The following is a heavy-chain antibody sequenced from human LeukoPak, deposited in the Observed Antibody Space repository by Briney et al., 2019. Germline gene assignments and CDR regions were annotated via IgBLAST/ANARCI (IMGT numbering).Heavy chain of an antibody. D-gene: IGHD2-15*01. J-gene: IGHJ4*02. Sequence: GGSLRLSCAASGFTFSSYSMNWVRQAPGKGLEWVAVISYDGSNKYYADSVKGRFTISRDNSKNTLYLQMNSLRAEDTAVYYCAKAEDTSADYWGQGTLVTVSS. V-gene: IGHV3-30*18. CDR1: GFTFSSYS. CDR2: ISYDGSNK. CDR3: AKAEDTSADY.